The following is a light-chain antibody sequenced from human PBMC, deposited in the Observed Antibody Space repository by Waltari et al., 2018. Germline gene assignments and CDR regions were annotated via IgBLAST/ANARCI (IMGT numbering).Light chain of an antibody. CDR3: QQYDTDST. Sequence: DIQMTQSPSPLSASIGDRVTITCRASQSISTWLAWYQQKPGKAPKLLIYRASSLESGVPSRFSGSGSGTEFTLTISSLQPDDFATYYCQQYDTDSTFGGGTKVEIK. CDR2: RAS. V-gene: IGKV1-5*03. CDR1: QSISTW. J-gene: IGKJ4*01.